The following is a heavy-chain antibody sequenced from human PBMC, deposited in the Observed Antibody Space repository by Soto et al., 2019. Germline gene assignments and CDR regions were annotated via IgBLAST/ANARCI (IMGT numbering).Heavy chain of an antibody. Sequence: GASVKVSCKASGYTFTSYCISWVRQAPGQGLEWMGWISAYNGNTNYAQKLQGRVTMTTDTSTSTAYMELRSLRSDDTAVYYCAREGEQWLVEYFDYWGQGTLVTVSS. CDR1: GYTFTSYC. CDR2: ISAYNGNT. J-gene: IGHJ4*02. CDR3: AREGEQWLVEYFDY. V-gene: IGHV1-18*01. D-gene: IGHD6-19*01.